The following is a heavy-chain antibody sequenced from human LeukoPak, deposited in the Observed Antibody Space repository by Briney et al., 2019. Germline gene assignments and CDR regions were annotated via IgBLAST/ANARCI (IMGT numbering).Heavy chain of an antibody. D-gene: IGHD3-3*01. J-gene: IGHJ3*02. V-gene: IGHV4-34*01. Sequence: SETLSLTCAVYSGSFSGYYWSWIRQPPGKGLEWIGEINHSGSTNYNPSLKSRVTISVDTSKNQFSLKLSSVTAADTAVYYCARGGSGARITIFGVVIPRSDAFDIWGQGTMVTVSS. CDR3: ARGGSGARITIFGVVIPRSDAFDI. CDR1: SGSFSGYY. CDR2: INHSGST.